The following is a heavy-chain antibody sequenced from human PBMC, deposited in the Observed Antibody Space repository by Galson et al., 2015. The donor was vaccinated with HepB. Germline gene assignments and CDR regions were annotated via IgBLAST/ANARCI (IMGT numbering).Heavy chain of an antibody. V-gene: IGHV3-30*18. Sequence: SLRLSCAASGFSFNSYGMHWVRQAPGKGLEWVALISYDGSYKYYVDSVKGRFTISRDNSKNTVYLQMYSLRAEDTAVYYCAKDSLQYALDIWGQGTMVTVSS. CDR2: ISYDGSYK. J-gene: IGHJ3*02. CDR1: GFSFNSYG. D-gene: IGHD5-24*01. CDR3: AKDSLQYALDI.